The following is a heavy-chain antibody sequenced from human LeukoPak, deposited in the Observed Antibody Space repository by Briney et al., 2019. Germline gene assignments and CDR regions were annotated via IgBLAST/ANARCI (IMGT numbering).Heavy chain of an antibody. J-gene: IGHJ5*02. Sequence: GESLRLSCTASRFTFSGYSMNWVRQAPGKGLEWVSSITSSSSYIYYSDSVKGRFTISGENAKNSMYLQMNSLRAEDTAVYYCARCGGGNPRWFDPWGQGTLVTVSS. V-gene: IGHV3-21*01. CDR1: RFTFSGYS. D-gene: IGHD4-23*01. CDR3: ARCGGGNPRWFDP. CDR2: ITSSSSYI.